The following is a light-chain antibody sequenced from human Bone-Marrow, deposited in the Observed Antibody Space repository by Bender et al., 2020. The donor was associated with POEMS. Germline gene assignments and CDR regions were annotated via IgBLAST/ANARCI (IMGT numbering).Light chain of an antibody. CDR1: SSNTGSGYD. CDR2: GYN. CDR3: QSFGSTLTGLWV. Sequence: QSVLTQPPSVSGAPGQRVTISCTGSSSNTGSGYDINWYQHLPGTAPKLLIYGYNNRPSGVPDRFSGFKSGNTASLTISGLQAEDEADYYCQSFGSTLTGLWVFGGGTKLTVL. V-gene: IGLV1-40*01. J-gene: IGLJ3*02.